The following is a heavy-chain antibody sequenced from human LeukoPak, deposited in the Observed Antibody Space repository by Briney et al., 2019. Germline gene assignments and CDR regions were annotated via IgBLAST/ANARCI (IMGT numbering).Heavy chain of an antibody. CDR1: GGSVTSGNCY. J-gene: IGHJ3*01. CDR3: ARGYDTSGYYVCAFDV. V-gene: IGHV4-61*01. CDR2: VYVSGST. D-gene: IGHD3-22*01. Sequence: SETLSLTCSVSGGSVTSGNCYWTWIRQPPGKGVEWIGFVYVSGSTNYNPSLKSRVTISLGTSENKFYMKVSSVTAADTAIYYCARGYDTSGYYVCAFDVWGQGRMVTVSS.